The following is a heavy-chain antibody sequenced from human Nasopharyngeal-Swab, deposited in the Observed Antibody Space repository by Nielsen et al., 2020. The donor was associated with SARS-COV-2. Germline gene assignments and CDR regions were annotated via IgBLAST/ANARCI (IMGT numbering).Heavy chain of an antibody. CDR2: IYYSGST. CDR3: ARRGKSYGDYLDY. D-gene: IGHD4-17*01. CDR1: GGSISNYH. Sequence: SETLSLTCSVSGGSISNYHWNWIRQPPGKGLEWIGYIYYSGSTNYNPSLKSRVTISVDTSKNQFSLKLSSVTAADTAVYYCARRGKSYGDYLDYWGQGTLVTVSS. J-gene: IGHJ4*02. V-gene: IGHV4-59*08.